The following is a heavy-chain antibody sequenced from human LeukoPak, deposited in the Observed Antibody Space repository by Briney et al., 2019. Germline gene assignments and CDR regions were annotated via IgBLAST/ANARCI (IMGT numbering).Heavy chain of an antibody. V-gene: IGHV1-2*02. D-gene: IGHD3-3*01. CDR3: ARDCSFTIFGVVIGYYHYMDV. J-gene: IGHJ6*03. CDR2: INPNSGGT. CDR1: GYTFTGYY. Sequence: ASVKVSCKASGYTFTGYYIHWVRQAPGQGLEWLGWINPNSGGTNYAQKFQGRVTMTRDTSISTVYIDLSRLRSDDTAIYYCARDCSFTIFGVVIGYYHYMDVWGKGTTVTVSS.